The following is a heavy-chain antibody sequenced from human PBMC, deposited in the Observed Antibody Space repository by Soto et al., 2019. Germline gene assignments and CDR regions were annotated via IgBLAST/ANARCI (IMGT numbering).Heavy chain of an antibody. CDR2: IHHSGNT. Sequence: LSLTCAVYGGSFSDYYWTWIRQPPGKGLEWIGEIHHSGNTNYNPSLKSRVIISIDMSKNQFSLTLSSVTAADTAVYYCARYSALRFLGYYCGLDVWGQGTTVTVSS. V-gene: IGHV4-34*01. CDR1: GGSFSDYY. J-gene: IGHJ6*02. D-gene: IGHD3-3*01. CDR3: ARYSALRFLGYYCGLDV.